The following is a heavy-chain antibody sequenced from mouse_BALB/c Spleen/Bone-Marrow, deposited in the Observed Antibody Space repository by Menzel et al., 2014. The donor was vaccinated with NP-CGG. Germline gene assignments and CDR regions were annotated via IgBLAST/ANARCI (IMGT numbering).Heavy chain of an antibody. CDR2: ISNGGGST. CDR3: ARGLRGYAMDY. CDR1: RFTFSSYT. D-gene: IGHD2-4*01. J-gene: IGHJ4*01. Sequence: DVQLVESGGGLVQPGGSLKLSCAASRFTFSSYTMSWVRQTPEKRLEWVAYISNGGGSTYYPDTVKGRFTISRDNAKNTLYLQMSSLKSGDTAMYYCARGLRGYAMDYWGQGTSVTVSS. V-gene: IGHV5-12-2*01.